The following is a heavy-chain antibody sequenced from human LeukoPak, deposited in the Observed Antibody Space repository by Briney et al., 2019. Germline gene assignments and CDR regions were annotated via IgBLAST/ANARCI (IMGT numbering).Heavy chain of an antibody. Sequence: GASVKVSCKASGYTFTGYYMHWVRQAPGQGIEWMGWTNPNSGGTNYAQKFQGRVTMTRDTSISTAYMELSRLRSDDTAVYYCARRGYYYDSSGRPADAFDIWGQGKMVSVSS. D-gene: IGHD3-22*01. CDR1: GYTFTGYY. CDR3: ARRGYYYDSSGRPADAFDI. CDR2: TNPNSGGT. V-gene: IGHV1-2*02. J-gene: IGHJ3*02.